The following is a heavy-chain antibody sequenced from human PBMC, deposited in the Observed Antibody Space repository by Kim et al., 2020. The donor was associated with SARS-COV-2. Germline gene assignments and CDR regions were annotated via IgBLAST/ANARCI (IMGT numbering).Heavy chain of an antibody. V-gene: IGHV1-18*01. CDR3: ARDHSYYDFWSGYYRDYYYYYGMDV. D-gene: IGHD3-3*01. CDR2: ISAYNGNT. Sequence: ASVKVSCKASGYTFTSYGVSWVRQAPGQGLEWMGWISAYNGNTNYAQKLQGRVTMTTDTSTSTAYMELRSLRSDDTAVYYCARDHSYYDFWSGYYRDYYYYYGMDVWGQGTTVTVSS. J-gene: IGHJ6*02. CDR1: GYTFTSYG.